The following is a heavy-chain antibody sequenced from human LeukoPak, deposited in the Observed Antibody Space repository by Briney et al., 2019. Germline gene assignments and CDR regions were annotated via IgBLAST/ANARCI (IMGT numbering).Heavy chain of an antibody. V-gene: IGHV3-23*01. Sequence: GGSLRLSCAASGFTFSSYAMSWVRQAPGKGLEWVSAISGSGGSTYYADSVKGRFTISRDNSKNTLYLQMNSLRAEDTAVYYCAKPRRGFGEFMLDYWGQGTLVTVSS. CDR1: GFTFSSYA. D-gene: IGHD3-10*01. CDR2: ISGSGGST. J-gene: IGHJ4*02. CDR3: AKPRRGFGEFMLDY.